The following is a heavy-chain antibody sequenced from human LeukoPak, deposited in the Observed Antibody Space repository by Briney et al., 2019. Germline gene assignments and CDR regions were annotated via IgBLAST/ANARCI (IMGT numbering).Heavy chain of an antibody. CDR2: ISGSGGST. D-gene: IGHD5-18*01. CDR3: AKDTHVDTAMGISFYFDY. V-gene: IGHV3-23*01. Sequence: PGGSLRLSCAASGFTFSSYAMSWVRQAPGKGLEWVSAISGSGGSTHYADSVKGRFTISRDNSKNTLYLQMNSLRAEDTAVYYCAKDTHVDTAMGISFYFDYWGQGTLVTVSS. CDR1: GFTFSSYA. J-gene: IGHJ4*02.